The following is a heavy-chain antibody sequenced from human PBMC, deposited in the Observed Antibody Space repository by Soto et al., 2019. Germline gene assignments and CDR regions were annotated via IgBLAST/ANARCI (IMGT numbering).Heavy chain of an antibody. CDR3: AKDQLRGVRGVITYYYGMDV. CDR1: GFTFSSYG. V-gene: IGHV3-30*18. Sequence: QVQLVESGGGVVQPGRSLRLSCAASGFTFSSYGMHWVRQAPGKGLEWVAVISHDGSNKYYADSVKGRFTISRDNSKNTLYLQMNSLRAEDTAVYYCAKDQLRGVRGVITYYYGMDVWGQGTTVTVSS. D-gene: IGHD3-10*01. CDR2: ISHDGSNK. J-gene: IGHJ6*02.